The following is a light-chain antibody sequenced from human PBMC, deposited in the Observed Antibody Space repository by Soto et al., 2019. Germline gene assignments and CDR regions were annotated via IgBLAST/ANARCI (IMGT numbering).Light chain of an antibody. CDR3: SSYAGSDGLV. J-gene: IGLJ2*01. V-gene: IGLV2-8*01. Sequence: QSVLTQPPSASGSPGQSVTISCTGTSSDVGGYNYVSWYQQHPGKAPKLMIYEVNKRPSGVPDRFSGSKSGNTASLTVSGLQAEDEADYYCSSYAGSDGLVFGGGTKVTVL. CDR2: EVN. CDR1: SSDVGGYNY.